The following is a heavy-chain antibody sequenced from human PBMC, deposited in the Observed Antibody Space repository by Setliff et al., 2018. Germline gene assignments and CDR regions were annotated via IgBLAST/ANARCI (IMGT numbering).Heavy chain of an antibody. CDR2: IGHTGSI. CDR1: GYYISSGYI. Sequence: PSETQSLTCTVSGYYISSGYIWGWIRQPPGKGLEWDGNIGHTGSINYNPSLKSRLTISRDTSKNQVSLKLNSVTATDTAVYYCARDLGHGGDSDYWGQGILVTVSS. J-gene: IGHJ4*02. D-gene: IGHD2-21*02. V-gene: IGHV4-38-2*02. CDR3: ARDLGHGGDSDY.